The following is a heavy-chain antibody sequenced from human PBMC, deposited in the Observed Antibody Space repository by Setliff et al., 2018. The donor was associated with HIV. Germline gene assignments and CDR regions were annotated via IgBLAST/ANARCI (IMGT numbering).Heavy chain of an antibody. D-gene: IGHD6-13*01. CDR2: ISSSSYYI. Sequence: GGSLRLSCAASGFTFSSYTMNWVRQAPGKGLEWVSSISSSSYYIYYADSVKGRFTISRDNSKNTLFLQMNSLRPEDTAVYHCARDCRVGWVFTYGMDVWGQGTLVTVSS. J-gene: IGHJ6*02. V-gene: IGHV3-21*04. CDR3: ARDCRVGWVFTYGMDV. CDR1: GFTFSSYT.